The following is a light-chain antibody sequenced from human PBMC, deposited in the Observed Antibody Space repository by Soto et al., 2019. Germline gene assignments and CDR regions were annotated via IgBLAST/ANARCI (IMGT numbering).Light chain of an antibody. CDR2: DVS. Sequence: QSVLTQPASVSGSPGQSITISCIGTSSDVGGYNYVSWYQQHPGKAPKLMIYDVSHRPSGVSNRFSGSKSGNTASLTISGLQTEDEADYYCSSYTSSSTYVFGTGTKLTVL. V-gene: IGLV2-14*01. J-gene: IGLJ1*01. CDR3: SSYTSSSTYV. CDR1: SSDVGGYNY.